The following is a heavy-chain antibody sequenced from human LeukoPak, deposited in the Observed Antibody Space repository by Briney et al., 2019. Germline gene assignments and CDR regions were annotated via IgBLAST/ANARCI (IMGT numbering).Heavy chain of an antibody. CDR3: ARRQYSSSWYLFDY. J-gene: IGHJ4*02. D-gene: IGHD6-13*01. CDR1: GGSFSGYY. V-gene: IGHV4-34*01. CDR2: INHSGST. Sequence: SETLSLTCAVYGGSFSGYYWSWIRQPPGKGLEWIGEINHSGSTNYNPSLKSRVTISVDTSKNQFSLKLSSVTVADTAFYYCARRQYSSSWYLFDYWGQGTLVTVSS.